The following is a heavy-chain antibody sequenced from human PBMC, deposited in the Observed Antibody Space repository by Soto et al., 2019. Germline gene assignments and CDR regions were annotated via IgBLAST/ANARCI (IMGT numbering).Heavy chain of an antibody. CDR2: ISGSGSST. V-gene: IGHV3-23*01. CDR3: AKDPRLRFLEWPEYYFDY. J-gene: IGHJ4*02. D-gene: IGHD3-3*01. Sequence: PGGSLRLSCAASGFTFSSYAMSWVRQAPGKGLEWVSAISGSGSSTYYADSVKGRFTISRDNSKNTLYLQMNSLRAEDTAVYYCAKDPRLRFLEWPEYYFDYWGQGTLVTVSS. CDR1: GFTFSSYA.